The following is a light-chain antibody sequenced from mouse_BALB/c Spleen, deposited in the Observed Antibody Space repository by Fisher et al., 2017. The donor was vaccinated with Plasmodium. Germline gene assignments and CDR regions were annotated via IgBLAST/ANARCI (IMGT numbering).Light chain of an antibody. CDR3: QQSNSWPLT. CDR1: QSISNY. V-gene: IGKV5-43*01. Sequence: DIVLTQTTATLSVTPGDSVSLSCRASQSISNYLHWYHQKSRESPRLLIKYASQSISGIPSRFSGSGSGTDFTLSINSVETEDFGMYFCQQSNSWPLTFGAGTKLELK. CDR2: YAS. J-gene: IGKJ5*01.